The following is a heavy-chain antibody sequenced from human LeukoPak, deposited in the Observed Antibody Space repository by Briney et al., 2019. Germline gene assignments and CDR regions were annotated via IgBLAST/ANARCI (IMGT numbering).Heavy chain of an antibody. V-gene: IGHV3-7*01. J-gene: IGHJ3*02. CDR2: IKQDGSEK. CDR1: GFTFSSYW. Sequence: GGSLRLSCAASGFTFSSYWMSWVRQAPGKGLEWVANIKQDGSEKYYVDSVKGRFTISRDNAKNSLYLQMSSLRAEDTAVYYCARVGGVAGPDDAFDIWGQGTMVTVSS. CDR3: ARVGGVAGPDDAFDI. D-gene: IGHD6-19*01.